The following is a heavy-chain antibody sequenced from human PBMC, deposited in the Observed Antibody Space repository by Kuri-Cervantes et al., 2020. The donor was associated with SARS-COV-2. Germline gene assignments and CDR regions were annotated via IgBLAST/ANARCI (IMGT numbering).Heavy chain of an antibody. CDR2: INSDGSST. J-gene: IGHJ6*02. CDR1: GFTFSSYW. D-gene: IGHD4-23*01. CDR3: ARDPVTPGYYYYYGMDV. Sequence: GGSLRLSCAASGFTFSSYWMHWVRQAPGKGLVWVSRINSDGSSTSYADSVKGRFTISRDNAKNTLYPQMNSLRAEDTAVYYCARDPVTPGYYYYYGMDVWGQGTTVTVSS. V-gene: IGHV3-74*01.